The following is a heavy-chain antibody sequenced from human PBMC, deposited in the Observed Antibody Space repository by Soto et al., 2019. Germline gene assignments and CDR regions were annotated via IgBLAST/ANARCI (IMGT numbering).Heavy chain of an antibody. CDR2: IYHSGST. D-gene: IGHD1-1*01. Sequence: QLQLQESGSGLVKPSQTLSLTCAVSGGSISSGGYSWSWIRQPPGKGLEWIGYIYHSGSTYYNPSLKSRVTIXXDXSXXQFSLKLSSVTAADTAVYYCARGTEVTDYYYGMDVWGQGTTVTVSS. CDR3: ARGTEVTDYYYGMDV. CDR1: GGSISSGGYS. J-gene: IGHJ6*02. V-gene: IGHV4-30-2*01.